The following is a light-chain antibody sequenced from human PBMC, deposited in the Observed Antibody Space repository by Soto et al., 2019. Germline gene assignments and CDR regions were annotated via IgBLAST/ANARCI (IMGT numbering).Light chain of an antibody. J-gene: IGLJ3*02. Sequence: QSVLTQPRSVSGSPGQSVTISCTGTSSDVGGYNFVSWYQQHPGKAPKFLIYDVSKRPSGVPDRFSGSKSGNTASLTISGLQAEDEDDYYCCSYAGSYSWVFGGGTKVTVL. V-gene: IGLV2-11*01. CDR1: SSDVGGYNF. CDR3: CSYAGSYSWV. CDR2: DVS.